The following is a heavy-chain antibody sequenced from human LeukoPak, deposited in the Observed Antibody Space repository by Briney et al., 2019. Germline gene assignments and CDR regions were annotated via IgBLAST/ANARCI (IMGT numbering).Heavy chain of an antibody. D-gene: IGHD3-16*02. Sequence: ASVKVSCKASGGTFSSYAISWVRQAPGQGLEWMGRIIPILGIANYAQKFQGRVTITADKSTSTAYMELSRLRSDDTAVYYCARDLGHYDYVWGSYRARGFDPWGQGTLVTVSS. CDR3: ARDLGHYDYVWGSYRARGFDP. V-gene: IGHV1-69*04. CDR2: IIPILGIA. CDR1: GGTFSSYA. J-gene: IGHJ5*02.